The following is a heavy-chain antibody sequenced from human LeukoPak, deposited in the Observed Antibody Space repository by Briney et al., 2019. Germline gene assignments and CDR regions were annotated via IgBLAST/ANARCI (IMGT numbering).Heavy chain of an antibody. V-gene: IGHV3-7*04. CDR3: ARVVVAATHDAFDI. CDR1: GFTFTTYW. J-gene: IGHJ3*02. Sequence: GGSLRLSCAASGFTFTTYWMGWVRQAPGKGLEWVANIKQDGSEKYYVDSVKGRFTISRDNAKNSLYLQMNSLRAEDTAVYYCARVVVAATHDAFDIWGQGTMVTVSS. D-gene: IGHD2-15*01. CDR2: IKQDGSEK.